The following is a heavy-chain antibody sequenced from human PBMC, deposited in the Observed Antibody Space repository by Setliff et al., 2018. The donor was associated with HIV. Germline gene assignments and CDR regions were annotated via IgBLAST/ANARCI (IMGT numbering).Heavy chain of an antibody. V-gene: IGHV3-74*01. CDR1: GFAFSTYW. Sequence: PGGSLRLSCAASGFAFSTYWMHWVRQAPGKGLVWVSRINTDERYTLYADSVKGRFTISRDNAKNSLYLQMNSLRAEDTAVYYCARSLYDSSMNVIWGQGTMVTVSS. D-gene: IGHD3-22*01. J-gene: IGHJ3*02. CDR2: INTDERYT. CDR3: ARSLYDSSMNVI.